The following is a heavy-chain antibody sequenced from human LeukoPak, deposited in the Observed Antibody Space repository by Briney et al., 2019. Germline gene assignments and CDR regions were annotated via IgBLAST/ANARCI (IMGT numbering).Heavy chain of an antibody. V-gene: IGHV4-34*01. Sequence: PSETLSLTCAVYGGSFSGYYWSWIRQPPGKGLEWIGEINHSGSTNYNPSHKSRVTISVDTSKNQFSLKLSSVTAADTAVYYCARVDSSSWYFDYWGQGTLVTVSS. CDR2: INHSGST. J-gene: IGHJ4*02. CDR1: GGSFSGYY. CDR3: ARVDSSSWYFDY. D-gene: IGHD6-13*01.